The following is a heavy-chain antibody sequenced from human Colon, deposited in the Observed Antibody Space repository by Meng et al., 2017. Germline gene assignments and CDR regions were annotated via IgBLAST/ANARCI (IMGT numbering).Heavy chain of an antibody. D-gene: IGHD1-7*01. Sequence: PVQAALPGLVNPSAPPPLTSPSSGASISSDIWWSWVRQPPGKGLEWIGEVYHRGDTNYNPSLKSRVDISVDKSKNQFYLSLFSVTAADTAVYYCGRDQGRELINHWGQGTLVTVSS. CDR3: GRDQGRELINH. CDR2: VYHRGDT. V-gene: IGHV4-4*02. CDR1: GASISSDIW. J-gene: IGHJ4*02.